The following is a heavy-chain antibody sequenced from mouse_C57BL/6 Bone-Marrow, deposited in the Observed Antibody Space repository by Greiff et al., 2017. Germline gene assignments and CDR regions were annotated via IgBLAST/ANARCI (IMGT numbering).Heavy chain of an antibody. Sequence: VQLQQSGAELVRPGASVTLSCKASGYTFTDYEMHWVKQTPVHGLEWIGAIDPETGGTAYNQKFKGKAILTADKSSSAAYMERRSLTSEDSAVYYCTRSRLLLFAYWGQGTLVTVSA. CDR2: IDPETGGT. J-gene: IGHJ3*01. CDR3: TRSRLLLFAY. D-gene: IGHD2-3*01. CDR1: GYTFTDYE. V-gene: IGHV1-15*01.